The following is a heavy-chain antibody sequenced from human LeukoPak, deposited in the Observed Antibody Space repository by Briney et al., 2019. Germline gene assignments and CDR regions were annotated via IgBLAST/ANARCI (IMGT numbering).Heavy chain of an antibody. CDR3: ARAHRQLERLGRYYFDY. V-gene: IGHV1-69*13. D-gene: IGHD1-1*01. CDR1: GGTFSNHA. CDR2: IIPIFGTA. Sequence: ASVKVSCKASGGTFSNHAVSWVRQAPGQGLEWMGGIIPIFGTANYAQKFQGRVTITADESTSTAYMELSSLRSEDTAVYYCARAHRQLERLGRYYFDYWAREPWSPSPQ. J-gene: IGHJ4*02.